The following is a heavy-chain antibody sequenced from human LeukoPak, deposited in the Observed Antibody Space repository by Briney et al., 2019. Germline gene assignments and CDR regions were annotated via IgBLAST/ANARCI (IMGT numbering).Heavy chain of an antibody. CDR2: IYYSGST. CDR3: ARHVPSSIAAAGAYYFDY. CDR1: GGSISTHY. V-gene: IGHV4-39*01. J-gene: IGHJ4*02. D-gene: IGHD6-13*01. Sequence: PCETLSLTCIVSGGSISTHYWGWIRQPPGKGLEWVGIIYYSGSTYYNPSLKSRVTISVDTSKKQFSLKLISVTAADTAVYYCARHVPSSIAAAGAYYFDYWGQGNLVTVSS.